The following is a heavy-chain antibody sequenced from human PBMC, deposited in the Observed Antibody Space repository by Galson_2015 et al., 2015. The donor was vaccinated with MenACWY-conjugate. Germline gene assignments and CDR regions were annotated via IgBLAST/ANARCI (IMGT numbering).Heavy chain of an antibody. CDR2: IKQDGSGK. CDR1: GFTFSNSW. V-gene: IGHV3-7*01. CDR3: ARAKEQWLSKTFDL. J-gene: IGHJ3*01. Sequence: SLRLSCAPSGFTFSNSWMGWVRQAPGKGLEWVANIKQDGSGKYYVDSVNGRFIISRDNAKNSLFLQMDSLRAEDTALYYCARAKEQWLSKTFDLWGQGTMVTVSS. D-gene: IGHD6-19*01.